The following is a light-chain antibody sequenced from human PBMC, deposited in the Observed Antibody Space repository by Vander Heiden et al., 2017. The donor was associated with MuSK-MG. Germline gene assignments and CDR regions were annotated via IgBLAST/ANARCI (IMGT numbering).Light chain of an antibody. CDR1: NSNIGAGYD. Sequence: QSVLTQPPSVSGAPGQRVTISCTGSNSNIGAGYDVHWYQQLPGTAPKLLIYGNDNWPSGVPDRFSGSKSGTSASLAITGLQAEDEADYYCQSYDSSLSEWVFGGGTKLTVL. CDR2: GND. J-gene: IGLJ3*02. V-gene: IGLV1-40*01. CDR3: QSYDSSLSEWV.